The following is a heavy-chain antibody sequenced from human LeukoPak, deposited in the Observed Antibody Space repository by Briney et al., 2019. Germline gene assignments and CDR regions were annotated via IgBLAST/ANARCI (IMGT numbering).Heavy chain of an antibody. CDR3: ARRQQTGGDNGLYNLFDP. CDR2: IYYSGST. V-gene: IGHV4-59*08. Sequence: SETLSLTCTVSDGSSSSSSWNWLRQPPGKGLEWIGYIYYSGSTKYNPSLESRVTISVDTSKNQISLNLRSVTAADTAIYYCARRQQTGGDNGLYNLFDPWGQGILVTVSS. D-gene: IGHD2-8*01. CDR1: DGSSSSSS. J-gene: IGHJ5*02.